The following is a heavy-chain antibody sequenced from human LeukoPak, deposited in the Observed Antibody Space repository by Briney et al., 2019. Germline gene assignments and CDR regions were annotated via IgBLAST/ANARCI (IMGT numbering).Heavy chain of an antibody. V-gene: IGHV3-21*01. Sequence: GGSLRLSCAASGFTFSSYSMNWVRQAPGKGLEWVSSISSSSSYIYYADSVKGRFTVSRDNAKNSLYLQMNSLRAEDTAVYYCASHIVVVTATIAFDIWGQGTMVTVSS. J-gene: IGHJ3*02. CDR3: ASHIVVVTATIAFDI. CDR1: GFTFSSYS. CDR2: ISSSSSYI. D-gene: IGHD2-21*02.